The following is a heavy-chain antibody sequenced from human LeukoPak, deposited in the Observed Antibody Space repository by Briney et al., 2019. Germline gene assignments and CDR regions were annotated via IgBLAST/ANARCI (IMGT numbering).Heavy chain of an antibody. Sequence: ASVKVSRKASGYTFTGYYMHWVRQAPGQGLEWMGWINPNSGGTNYAQKLQGRVTMTRDTSISTAYMELSRLRSDDTAVYYCAREYCSSTSCGGNFDYWGQGTLVTVSS. CDR2: INPNSGGT. V-gene: IGHV1-2*02. CDR3: AREYCSSTSCGGNFDY. J-gene: IGHJ4*02. CDR1: GYTFTGYY. D-gene: IGHD2-2*01.